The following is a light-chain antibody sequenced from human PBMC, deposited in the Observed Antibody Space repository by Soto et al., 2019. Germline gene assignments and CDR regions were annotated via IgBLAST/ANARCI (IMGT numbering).Light chain of an antibody. CDR1: QGIGTY. CDR3: QQRSDWPLT. Sequence: IQLTQSPSSLSASVGDRVTVTCRASQGIGTYLVWYQQKSGKAPTVLIYASSTLQTGVPSRFSGSGSGTDFSLTISSLHPEDVAIYYCQQRSDWPLTFGGGTKVEVK. J-gene: IGKJ4*01. CDR2: ASS. V-gene: IGKV1-9*01.